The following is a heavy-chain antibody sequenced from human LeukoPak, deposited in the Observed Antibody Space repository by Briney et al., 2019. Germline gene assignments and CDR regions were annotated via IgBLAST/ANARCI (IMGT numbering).Heavy chain of an antibody. V-gene: IGHV3-21*04. CDR2: ISSSSSYK. CDR1: GLTFSSYS. J-gene: IGHJ4*02. D-gene: IGHD1-26*01. Sequence: GGSLRLSCAASGLTFSSYSINWVRQAPGKGLEWVSSISSSSSYKYYADSVKGRFTIYRDNSKNTLYLQMNSLRAEDTAVYYCAQDRAWGSYAYWGQGALVTVSS. CDR3: AQDRAWGSYAY.